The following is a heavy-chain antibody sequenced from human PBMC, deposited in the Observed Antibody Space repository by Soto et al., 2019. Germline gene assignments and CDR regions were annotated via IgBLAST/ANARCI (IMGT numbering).Heavy chain of an antibody. CDR2: ISASGATT. V-gene: IGHV3-48*03. CDR3: VRDRSRSGEGGYWH. J-gene: IGHJ1*01. D-gene: IGHD5-12*01. Sequence: PGGSLRLSCAASGFTFSNYEMNWVRQAPGKGLEWISYISASGATTFYADSVRGRFTISRDIAAQTLYLQMNSVRVEDTALYYCVRDRSRSGEGGYWHWGQGTRVTVSS. CDR1: GFTFSNYE.